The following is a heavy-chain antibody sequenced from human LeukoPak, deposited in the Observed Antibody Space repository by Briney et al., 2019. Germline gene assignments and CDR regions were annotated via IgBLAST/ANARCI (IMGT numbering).Heavy chain of an antibody. CDR1: GGTLNNYD. CDR3: ARGAVVAATEGFDY. CDR2: IIPIFGTA. J-gene: IGHJ4*02. V-gene: IGHV1-69*06. D-gene: IGHD2-15*01. Sequence: GASVKVSCKASGGTLNNYDISWVRQAPGQGLEWMGGIIPIFGTANYAQKFQGRVTITADTSTSTAYMELSSLRSEDTAVYYCARGAVVAATEGFDYWGQGTLVTVSS.